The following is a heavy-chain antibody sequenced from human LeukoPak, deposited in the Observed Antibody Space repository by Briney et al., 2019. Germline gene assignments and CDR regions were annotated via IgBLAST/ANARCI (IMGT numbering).Heavy chain of an antibody. V-gene: IGHV3-23*01. D-gene: IGHD6-13*01. J-gene: IGHJ5*02. CDR1: GFTFSSYA. Sequence: GGSLRLSCAASGFTFSSYAMSWVRQAPGKGLEWVSAISGSGSSTYYADSVKGRFTISRDNSKNTLYLQMNSLRAEDTAVYYCAKSKAAAGRLNWFDPWGQETLVTVSS. CDR2: ISGSGSST. CDR3: AKSKAAAGRLNWFDP.